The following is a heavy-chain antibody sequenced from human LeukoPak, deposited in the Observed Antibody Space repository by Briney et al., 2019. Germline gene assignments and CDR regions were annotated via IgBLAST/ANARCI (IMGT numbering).Heavy chain of an antibody. J-gene: IGHJ4*02. V-gene: IGHV4-59*01. Sequence: PSETLSLTCAVYGGSFSGYYWSWLRQPPGKGLEWIGYIYHSGSTNYNPSLRSRVFISVDTSKNQFSLKLSSVTAADTAVYYCARDSSSSGVPSFDYWGQGTLVTVSS. CDR2: IYHSGST. D-gene: IGHD6-6*01. CDR3: ARDSSSSGVPSFDY. CDR1: GGSFSGYY.